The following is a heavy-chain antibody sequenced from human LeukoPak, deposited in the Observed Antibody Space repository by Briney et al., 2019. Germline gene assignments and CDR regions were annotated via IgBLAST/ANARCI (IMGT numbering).Heavy chain of an antibody. Sequence: SGTLSLTCAVSGGSISSSNWWSWVRQPPGKGLGWIGEIYHSGSTYYNPSLKSRVTISVDTSKNQFSLKLSSVTAADTAVYYCARSSSPGRGVYCFDYWGQGTLVTVSS. D-gene: IGHD6-6*01. CDR3: ARSSSPGRGVYCFDY. CDR1: GGSISSSNW. V-gene: IGHV4-4*02. CDR2: IYHSGST. J-gene: IGHJ4*02.